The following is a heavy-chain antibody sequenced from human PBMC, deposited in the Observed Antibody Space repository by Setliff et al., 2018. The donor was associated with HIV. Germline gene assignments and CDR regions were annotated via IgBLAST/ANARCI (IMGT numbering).Heavy chain of an antibody. Sequence: LRLSCAASGFTFSSYGMHWVRQAPGKGLGWVAVIWYDGSNKYYADSVKGRFTISRDNSKNTLYLQMNSLRAEDTAVYYCAKGSLPSGYSYGFFDYWGQGTLVTVSS. CDR1: GFTFSSYG. V-gene: IGHV3-33*06. CDR3: AKGSLPSGYSYGFFDY. CDR2: IWYDGSNK. D-gene: IGHD5-18*01. J-gene: IGHJ4*02.